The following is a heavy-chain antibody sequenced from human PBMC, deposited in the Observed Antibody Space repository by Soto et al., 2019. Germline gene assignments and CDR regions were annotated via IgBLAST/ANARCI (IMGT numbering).Heavy chain of an antibody. J-gene: IGHJ6*02. CDR2: VRPGDSEF. Sequence: PWASLKISCNGPADDLISFRIAWVRPTPGKGLGWIGPVRPGDSEFSYGPSFHGQVTISSDKSICIAYLQWSHLKDTDSGTYYGARHVGEVGYCRSGVCRLDLWGQGTRVTVAS. D-gene: IGHD2-2*03. CDR3: ARHVGEVGYCRSGVCRLDL. V-gene: IGHV5-51*01. CDR1: ADDLISFR.